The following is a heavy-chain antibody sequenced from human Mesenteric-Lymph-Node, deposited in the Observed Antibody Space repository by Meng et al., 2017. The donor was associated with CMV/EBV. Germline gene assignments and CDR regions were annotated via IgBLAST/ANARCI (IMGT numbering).Heavy chain of an antibody. Sequence: GGSLRLSCTISGGSISSSNYYWGWIRQPPGKGLEWVAVISYDGSNKYYADSVKGRFTISRDNSKNTLYLQMNSLRAEDTAVYYCAKDLSNNPHDYWGQGTLVTVSS. CDR1: GGSISSSN. CDR2: ISYDGSNK. CDR3: AKDLSNNPHDY. J-gene: IGHJ4*02. V-gene: IGHV3-30-3*01. D-gene: IGHD1/OR15-1a*01.